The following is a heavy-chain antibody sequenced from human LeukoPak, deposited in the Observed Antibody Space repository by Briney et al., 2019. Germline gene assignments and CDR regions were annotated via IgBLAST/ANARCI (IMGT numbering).Heavy chain of an antibody. Sequence: GGSLRLSCAASGFTFSRYAMSWVRQAPGKGLEWVSAISGSGGSTYYADSVKGRFTISRDNSKNTLYLQMNSLRAEDTAVYYCAKSVAIYFYYGLDVWGQGTTVTVSS. V-gene: IGHV3-23*01. CDR3: AKSVAIYFYYGLDV. J-gene: IGHJ6*02. CDR2: ISGSGGST. CDR1: GFTFSRYA. D-gene: IGHD3-3*01.